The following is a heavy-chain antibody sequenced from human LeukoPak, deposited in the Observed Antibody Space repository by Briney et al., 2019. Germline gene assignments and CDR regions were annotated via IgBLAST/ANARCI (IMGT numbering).Heavy chain of an antibody. CDR2: IQTSGST. Sequence: SETLSLTCTVSGGSLSRHYRSWIRQPAGKGLECIGRIQTSGSTNYNPSLKSRVTMSVDTSKNQLSLKLRSVTAADTAVYYCARETRHFGYYYYYMDVWGKGTTVTISS. J-gene: IGHJ6*03. D-gene: IGHD1-14*01. CDR1: GGSLSRHY. V-gene: IGHV4-4*07. CDR3: ARETRHFGYYYYYMDV.